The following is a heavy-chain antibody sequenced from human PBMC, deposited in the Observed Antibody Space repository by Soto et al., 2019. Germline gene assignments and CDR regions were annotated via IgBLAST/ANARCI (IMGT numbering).Heavy chain of an antibody. V-gene: IGHV4-59*06. CDR3: ARHHDVSWSRALF. Sequence: SETLSLTCHVSGSSMSDYYWSWIRQSPGKGLEWIGHIYYSGDTYYNPSLKSRVTMSVDTSMNQFFLKVSSVSAADTAVYYCARHHDVSWSRALFWGHGTLVTVSS. CDR2: IYYSGDT. D-gene: IGHD6-13*01. CDR1: GSSMSDYY. J-gene: IGHJ4*01.